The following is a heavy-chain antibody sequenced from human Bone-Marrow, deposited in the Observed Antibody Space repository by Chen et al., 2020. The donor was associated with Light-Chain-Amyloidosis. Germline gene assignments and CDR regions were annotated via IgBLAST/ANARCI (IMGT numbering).Heavy chain of an antibody. V-gene: IGHV3-23*01. CDR3: AKDRGYYDSSGYPATYFDY. D-gene: IGHD3-22*01. CDR1: GFTFSSYA. Sequence: EVQLLESGGGLVQPGGSLRLSCAASGFTFSSYAMSWGRQAPGKGLEWVSAISGSGGSTYYADSVKGRFTISRDNSKNTLYLLMNSLRAEDTAVYYCAKDRGYYDSSGYPATYFDYWGQGTLVTVSS. CDR2: ISGSGGST. J-gene: IGHJ4*02.